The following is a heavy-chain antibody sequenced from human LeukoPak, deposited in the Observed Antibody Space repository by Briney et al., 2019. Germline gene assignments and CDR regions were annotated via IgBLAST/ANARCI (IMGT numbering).Heavy chain of an antibody. J-gene: IGHJ4*02. CDR1: GFTFSSYA. V-gene: IGHV3-23*01. D-gene: IGHD3-9*01. Sequence: GGSLRLSCAASGFTFSSYAMSWVRQAPGKGLEWVSAISGGGSTYYADSVKGRFTISRDNSKNTLYLQMNSLRAEDTAVYYCAKGAGSILRYFDWLLLNWGQGTLVTVSS. CDR2: ISGGGST. CDR3: AKGAGSILRYFDWLLLN.